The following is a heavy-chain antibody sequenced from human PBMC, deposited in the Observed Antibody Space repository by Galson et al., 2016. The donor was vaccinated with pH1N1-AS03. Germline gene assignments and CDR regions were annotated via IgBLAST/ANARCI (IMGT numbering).Heavy chain of an antibody. CDR1: GYGFTNHW. J-gene: IGHJ6*02. CDR2: IYPADSET. CDR3: ARHREYQVLSSAMDV. Sequence: QSGAEVKIPGESLKISCKASGYGFTNHWIAWVRQMPGKGLEWMGIIYPADSETKYRPSFQGQVTISADKSVTTAYLQWSSLKASDTAIYYCARHREYQVLSSAMDVWGQGTTVTVSS. V-gene: IGHV5-51*01. D-gene: IGHD2-2*01.